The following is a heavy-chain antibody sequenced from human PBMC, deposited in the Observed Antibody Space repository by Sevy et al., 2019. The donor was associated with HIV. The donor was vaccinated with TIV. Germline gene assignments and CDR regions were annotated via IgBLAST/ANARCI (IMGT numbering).Heavy chain of an antibody. CDR1: GFTFDDYA. D-gene: IGHD5-12*01. J-gene: IGHJ4*02. Sequence: GGSLRLACTTSGFTFDDYAMSWFRQAPGKGLEWVAFITRNSYEAYGGTTDYGACVKGRFIISRDDSKSIAYLQMNSLKTEDTAVYYCTRGLATADTPEYYFDYWGQGTLVTVSS. CDR2: ITRNSYEAYGGTT. CDR3: TRGLATADTPEYYFDY. V-gene: IGHV3-49*03.